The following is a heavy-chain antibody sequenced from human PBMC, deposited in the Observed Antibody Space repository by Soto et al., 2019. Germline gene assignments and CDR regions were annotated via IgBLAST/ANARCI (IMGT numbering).Heavy chain of an antibody. CDR2: ISAYNGNT. CDR3: ARDEAYKWNDGGWFDP. V-gene: IGHV1-18*01. J-gene: IGHJ5*02. D-gene: IGHD1-1*01. Sequence: QVQLVQSGAEVKKPGASVKVSCKASGYTFTSYGISWVRQASGQGLEWMGWISAYNGNTKYARKLQGRVTRTTDTSTSTAYMELRSLRSDDTAVYYCARDEAYKWNDGGWFDPWGQGTLVTVSS. CDR1: GYTFTSYG.